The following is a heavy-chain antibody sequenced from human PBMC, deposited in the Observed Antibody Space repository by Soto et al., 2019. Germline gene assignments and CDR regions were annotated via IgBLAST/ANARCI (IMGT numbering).Heavy chain of an antibody. V-gene: IGHV1-18*01. D-gene: IGHD1-20*01. CDR1: GYTFINYG. J-gene: IGHJ3*02. Sequence: QVQLVQSGAEVKMPGASVKVSCKASGYTFINYGISWVRQAPGQGLEWMGWISAYNGNLNYAQKIQGRVTMTTDASTTTAYMELRSLRSDDTAVYDCARDGISGAEPFEIWGQGTMVTVSS. CDR3: ARDGISGAEPFEI. CDR2: ISAYNGNL.